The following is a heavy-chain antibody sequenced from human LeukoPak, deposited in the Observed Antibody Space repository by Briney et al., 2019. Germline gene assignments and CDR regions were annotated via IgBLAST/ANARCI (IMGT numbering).Heavy chain of an antibody. Sequence: PSETLSLTCTVSGGSISSSYWSWIRQPPGKGLEWIGYIYYSGNTNYNPSLKSRVTISVDTSKNQFSLKLSSVTAADTAVYYCARVRWGIYYMDVWGKGTTVTVSS. CDR1: GGSISSSY. D-gene: IGHD2-8*02. CDR3: ARVRWGIYYMDV. CDR2: IYYSGNT. J-gene: IGHJ6*03. V-gene: IGHV4-59*01.